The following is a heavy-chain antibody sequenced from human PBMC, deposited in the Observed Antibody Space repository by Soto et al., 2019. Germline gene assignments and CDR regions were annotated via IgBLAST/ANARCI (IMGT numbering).Heavy chain of an antibody. V-gene: IGHV3-7*01. CDR3: AREFDFWSGSLFDY. D-gene: IGHD3-3*01. CDR1: GFTFSSYW. J-gene: IGHJ4*02. Sequence: VGSLRLSCAASGFTFSSYWMSWVRQAPGKGLEWVANIKQDGSEKYYVDSVKGRFTISRDNAKNSLYLQMNSLRAEDTAVYYCAREFDFWSGSLFDYWGQGTLVTVSS. CDR2: IKQDGSEK.